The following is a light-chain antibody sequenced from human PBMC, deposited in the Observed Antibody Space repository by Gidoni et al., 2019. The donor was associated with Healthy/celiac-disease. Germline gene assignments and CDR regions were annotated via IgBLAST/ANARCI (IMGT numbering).Light chain of an antibody. V-gene: IGLV2-23*02. Sequence: QSALTQPASVSGSPGQSVTLSCTGTSSDIGSYNLVSWYQQHPGKAPKLMIYEVSKRPSGVSNRFSGSKSGNTASLTISGLQAEDEADYYCCSYATGSTLVFGTGTKVTVL. J-gene: IGLJ1*01. CDR1: SSDIGSYNL. CDR2: EVS. CDR3: CSYATGSTLV.